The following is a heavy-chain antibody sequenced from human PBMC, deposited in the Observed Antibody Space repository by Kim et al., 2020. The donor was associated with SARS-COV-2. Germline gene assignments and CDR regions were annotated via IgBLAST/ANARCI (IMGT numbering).Heavy chain of an antibody. J-gene: IGHJ4*02. V-gene: IGHV1-3*01. Sequence: YSQKFQGRVTITRDTSASTAYMELSSLRSEDTAVYYCARGSKWLVGLFDYWGQGTLVTVSS. CDR3: ARGSKWLVGLFDY. D-gene: IGHD6-19*01.